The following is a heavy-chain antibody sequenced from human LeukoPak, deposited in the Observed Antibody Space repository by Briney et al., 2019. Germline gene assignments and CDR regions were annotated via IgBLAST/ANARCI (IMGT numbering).Heavy chain of an antibody. Sequence: GRSLRLSCAASGFTFDDYAMHWVRQAPGKGLEWVSGISWNSGSIGYADSVKGRFTISRDNAKNSLYLQMNSLRAEDTALYYCAKARVDSGSYLDAFDIWGQGTMVTVSS. V-gene: IGHV3-9*01. D-gene: IGHD1-26*01. J-gene: IGHJ3*02. CDR1: GFTFDDYA. CDR3: AKARVDSGSYLDAFDI. CDR2: ISWNSGSI.